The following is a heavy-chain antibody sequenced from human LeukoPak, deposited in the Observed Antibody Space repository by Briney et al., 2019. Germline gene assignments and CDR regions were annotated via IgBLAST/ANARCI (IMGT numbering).Heavy chain of an antibody. Sequence: ASVKVSCKSSGYTFLGYYIHWVRQAPGQGLEWIECTNPKSGDTRYSQTFQGRLTLTTNMYSNTAYMEFHSLRPDDTAVYYCARGAGGSSWFFSENTYFHPWGQGSLVVASS. CDR3: ARGAGGSSWFFSENTYFHP. V-gene: IGHV1-2*02. CDR1: GYTFLGYY. D-gene: IGHD6-13*01. CDR2: TNPKSGDT. J-gene: IGHJ1*01.